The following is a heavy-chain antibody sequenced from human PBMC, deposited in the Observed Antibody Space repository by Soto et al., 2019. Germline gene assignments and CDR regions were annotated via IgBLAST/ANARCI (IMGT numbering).Heavy chain of an antibody. V-gene: IGHV4-31*03. Sequence: SETLSLTCTVSGGSISSGGYYWSWIRQHPGKGLEWIGYIYYSGSTYYNPSLKSRVTISVDTSKNQFSLKLSSVTAADTAVYYCARVVGSSSWDYDGMDVWGQGTTVT. CDR1: GGSISSGGYY. CDR3: ARVVGSSSWDYDGMDV. J-gene: IGHJ6*02. CDR2: IYYSGST. D-gene: IGHD6-13*01.